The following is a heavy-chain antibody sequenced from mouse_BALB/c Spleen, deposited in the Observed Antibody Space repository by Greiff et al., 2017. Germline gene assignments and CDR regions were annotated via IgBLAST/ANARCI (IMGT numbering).Heavy chain of an antibody. CDR2: ISSGSSTI. J-gene: IGHJ4*01. V-gene: IGHV5-17*02. Sequence: EVKLMESGGGLVQPGGSRKLSCAASGFTFSSFGMHWVRQAPEKGLEWVAYISSGSSTIYYADTVKGRFTISRDNPKNTLFLQMTSLRSEDTAMYYCASGYDYAIDYWGQGTAVTVSA. CDR3: ASGYDYAIDY. CDR1: GFTFSSFG. D-gene: IGHD2-2*01.